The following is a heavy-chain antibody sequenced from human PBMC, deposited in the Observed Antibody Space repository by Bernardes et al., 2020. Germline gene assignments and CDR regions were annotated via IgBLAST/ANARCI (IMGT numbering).Heavy chain of an antibody. V-gene: IGHV1-18*01. CDR3: ARGEDFWSGFTNNWFDP. D-gene: IGHD3-3*01. CDR2: ISAYHGYT. Sequence: ASVKVSCKASGYTFTSYLITWVRQAPGQELEWMGWISAYHGYTNYVQKLQGRITMTTDTSTTTAYMELRSLRSDDTAVYYCARGEDFWSGFTNNWFDPWGQGTLVTVSS. J-gene: IGHJ5*02. CDR1: GYTFTSYL.